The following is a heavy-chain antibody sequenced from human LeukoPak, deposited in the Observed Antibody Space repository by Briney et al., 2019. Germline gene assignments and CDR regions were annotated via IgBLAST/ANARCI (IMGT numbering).Heavy chain of an antibody. J-gene: IGHJ5*02. CDR1: GGSLSSSNYY. D-gene: IGHD6-13*01. V-gene: IGHV4-61*09. CDR3: ARDDGGYSSSWFNWFDP. Sequence: SQTLSLTCTVSGGSLSSSNYYWSWIRQPAGKGLEWIGHIYTSGSTNYNPSLKSRVTISVDTSKNQFSQKLSSVTAADTAVYYCARDDGGYSSSWFNWFDPWGQGTLVTVSS. CDR2: IYTSGST.